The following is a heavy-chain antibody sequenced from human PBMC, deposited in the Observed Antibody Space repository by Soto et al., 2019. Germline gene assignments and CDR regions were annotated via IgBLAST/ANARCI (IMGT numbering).Heavy chain of an antibody. CDR1: GYTFTRYA. CDR3: ARDNCYADTCADDAFDI. Sequence: QVQLVQSGAEVKNPGASVKISCKTSGYTFTRYAIHWVRQAPGQGLEWMGWINGGDDKTKYSQKFQGRVTLTRDTSASTAYMDLSSLRSEDTAIYYCARDNCYADTCADDAFDIWGQGTTVIVST. J-gene: IGHJ3*02. CDR2: INGGDDKT. V-gene: IGHV1-3*01. D-gene: IGHD3-16*01.